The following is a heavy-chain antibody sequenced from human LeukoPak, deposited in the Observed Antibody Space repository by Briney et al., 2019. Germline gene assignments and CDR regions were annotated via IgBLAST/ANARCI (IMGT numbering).Heavy chain of an antibody. J-gene: IGHJ3*02. CDR3: ARDSVPDAFDI. Sequence: SETLSLTCTVSGGSISSYYWNWIRQPPGKGLEWIGYIYYSGSTNYNPSLKSRVTISVDKSKNQFSLKLSSVTAADTAVYYCARDSVPDAFDIWGQGTMVTVSS. CDR2: IYYSGST. V-gene: IGHV4-59*12. CDR1: GGSISSYY.